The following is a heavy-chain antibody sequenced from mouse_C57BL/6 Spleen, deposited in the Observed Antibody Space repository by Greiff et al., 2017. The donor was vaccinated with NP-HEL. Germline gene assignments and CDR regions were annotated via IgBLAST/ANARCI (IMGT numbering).Heavy chain of an antibody. CDR1: GYSFTGYF. Sequence: VQLKESGPELVKPGDSVKISCKASGYSFTGYFMNWVMQSHGKSLEWIGRINPYNGDTFYNQKFKGKATLTVDKSSSTAHMELRSLTSEDSAVYYCARSGYGSSPWYFDVWGTGTTVTVSS. CDR2: INPYNGDT. CDR3: ARSGYGSSPWYFDV. D-gene: IGHD1-1*01. V-gene: IGHV1-20*01. J-gene: IGHJ1*03.